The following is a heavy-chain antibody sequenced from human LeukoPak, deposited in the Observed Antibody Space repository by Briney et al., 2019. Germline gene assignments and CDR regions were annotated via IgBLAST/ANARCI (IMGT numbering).Heavy chain of an antibody. CDR2: IYSGGST. D-gene: IGHD3-10*01. Sequence: PGGSLRLSCAASGFTVSSNYMSWVRQAPGKGLEWVSVIYSGGSTYYADSVKGRFTISRDNSKNTLYLQMNSLRAEDTAVYYCARALLWFGESATYYGMDVWGQGTTVTVSS. CDR1: GFTVSSNY. J-gene: IGHJ6*02. CDR3: ARALLWFGESATYYGMDV. V-gene: IGHV3-66*01.